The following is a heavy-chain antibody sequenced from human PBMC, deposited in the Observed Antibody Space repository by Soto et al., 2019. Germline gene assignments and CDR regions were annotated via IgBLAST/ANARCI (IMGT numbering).Heavy chain of an antibody. J-gene: IGHJ3*02. CDR2: ISAYNGNT. CDR3: ARGWAYGNYSGALHI. CDR1: GYSFTSYG. V-gene: IGHV1-18*01. Sequence: APVKVSCKASGYSFTSYGISWVRQATGQGLEWMGWISAYNGNTNYAQKLQGRVTMTTDTSTSTAYMELRSLRSEDTAVYYCARGWAYGNYSGALHIWGPGIMVTVSS. D-gene: IGHD4-17*01.